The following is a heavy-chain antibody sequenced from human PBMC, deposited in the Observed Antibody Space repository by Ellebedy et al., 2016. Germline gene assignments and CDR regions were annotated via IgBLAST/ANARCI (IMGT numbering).Heavy chain of an antibody. J-gene: IGHJ6*03. V-gene: IGHV1-18*01. Sequence: ASVKVSCXASGYTFTSYGISWVRQAPGQGLEWMGWISAYNGNTNYAQELQGRVTMTTDTSTSTAYMELRSLRSEDTAVYYCARDSYSNYGYYYYYMDVWGKGTTVTVSS. CDR3: ARDSYSNYGYYYYYMDV. CDR1: GYTFTSYG. D-gene: IGHD4-11*01. CDR2: ISAYNGNT.